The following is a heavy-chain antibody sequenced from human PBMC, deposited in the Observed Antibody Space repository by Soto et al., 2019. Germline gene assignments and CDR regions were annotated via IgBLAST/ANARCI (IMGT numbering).Heavy chain of an antibody. CDR2: IYPGDSDT. CDR1: GYSFTSYL. V-gene: IGHV5-51*01. CDR3: ARINVGYYYGMDV. Sequence: PGESLKISCKGSGYSFTSYLIGWVRQMPGKGLEWMGIIYPGDSDTRYSPSFQGQVTISADKSISTAYLQWSSLKASDTAMYYCARINVGYYYGMDVWGQGTTVTVSS. J-gene: IGHJ6*02. D-gene: IGHD3-16*01.